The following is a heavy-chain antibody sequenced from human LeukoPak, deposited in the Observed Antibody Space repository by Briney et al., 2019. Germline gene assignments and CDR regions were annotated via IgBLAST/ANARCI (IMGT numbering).Heavy chain of an antibody. CDR1: GFTFSSYW. D-gene: IGHD3-10*01. CDR3: AKSGERRRPYYFDY. V-gene: IGHV3-74*01. Sequence: QPGGSLRLSCAASGFTFSSYWMHWVRQAPGKGLVWVSRINSDGSSTSYADSVKGRFTISRDNAKNTLYLQMNSLRVEDTAVYYCAKSGERRRPYYFDYWGQGTLVTVSS. CDR2: INSDGSST. J-gene: IGHJ4*02.